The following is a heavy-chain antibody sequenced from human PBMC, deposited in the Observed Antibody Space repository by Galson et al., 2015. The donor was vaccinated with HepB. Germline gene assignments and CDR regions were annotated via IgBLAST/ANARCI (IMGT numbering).Heavy chain of an antibody. Sequence: SLRLSCAASGFTFDDYAMHWVRQAPGKGLEWVSGISWNSGSIGYADSVKGRFTISRDNAKNSLYLQMNNLRAEDTALYYCAKYRYQLLSAVVFDYWCQGTLVTVSS. D-gene: IGHD2-2*01. V-gene: IGHV3-9*01. CDR3: AKYRYQLLSAVVFDY. CDR2: ISWNSGSI. CDR1: GFTFDDYA. J-gene: IGHJ4*02.